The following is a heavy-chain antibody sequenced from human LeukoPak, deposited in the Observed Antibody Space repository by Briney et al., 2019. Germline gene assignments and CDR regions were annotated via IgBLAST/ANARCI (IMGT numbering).Heavy chain of an antibody. CDR1: GFTFSSYA. Sequence: GGSLRLSCAASGFTFSSYAMSWVRQAPGKGLEWVSAISGSGGSTYYADSVKGRFTISRDNSKNTLYLQMNSLRGEDTAVYYCAKDASSSRIWYNWFDPWGQGTLVTVSS. V-gene: IGHV3-23*01. CDR2: ISGSGGST. D-gene: IGHD6-13*01. J-gene: IGHJ5*02. CDR3: AKDASSSRIWYNWFDP.